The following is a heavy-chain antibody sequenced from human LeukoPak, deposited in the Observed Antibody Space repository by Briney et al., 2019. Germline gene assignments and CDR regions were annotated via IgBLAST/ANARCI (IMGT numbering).Heavy chain of an antibody. J-gene: IGHJ4*02. V-gene: IGHV4-31*03. CDR2: IYYNGSP. CDR1: GGSISGTSFY. CDR3: ARGGELLPAGGFDY. Sequence: SETLSLTCTVSGGSISGTSFYSGWLRPHPGRGRAWFRYIYYNGSPYYNPSLKSRVTITVDPSKDQSALELSSVTGADTAVYYCARGGELLPAGGFDYWGQGTLVNVSS. D-gene: IGHD1-26*01.